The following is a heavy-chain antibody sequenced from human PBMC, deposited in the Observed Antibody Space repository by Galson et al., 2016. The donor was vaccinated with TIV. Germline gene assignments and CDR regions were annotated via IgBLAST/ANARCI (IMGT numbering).Heavy chain of an antibody. CDR3: ARTQSCGGDCYYFDY. D-gene: IGHD2-21*02. Sequence: SVKVSCKASGYPVTTHCMHWVQQGPGQGLEWMGLINPSGGGTTYAQNFQGRLTLTRDTSTSTVYMELSSLRSEDTAVYFCARTQSCGGDCYYFDYWGQGALVTVSS. CDR2: INPSGGGT. CDR1: GYPVTTHC. V-gene: IGHV1-46*01. J-gene: IGHJ4*02.